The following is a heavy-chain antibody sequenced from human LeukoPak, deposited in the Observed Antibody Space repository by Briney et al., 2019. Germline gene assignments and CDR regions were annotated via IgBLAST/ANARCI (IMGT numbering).Heavy chain of an antibody. J-gene: IGHJ6*03. Sequence: PSETLSLTCAVSGGSISSSSYYWDWIRQPPGKGLEWIASIYYSGSTYYNPSLKSQVTISVDTSKNQFSLKLSSVTAADTAVYYCAREVKTILLYMDVWGKGTTVTVSS. CDR3: AREVKTILLYMDV. CDR2: IYYSGST. V-gene: IGHV4-39*07. D-gene: IGHD3-9*01. CDR1: GGSISSSSYY.